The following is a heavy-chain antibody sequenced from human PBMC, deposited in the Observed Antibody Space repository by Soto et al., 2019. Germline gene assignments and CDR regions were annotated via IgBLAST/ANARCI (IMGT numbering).Heavy chain of an antibody. Sequence: EVQLVESGGGLVKPGGSLRLSCEASGFTVSNAWMNWVRQAPGKGLEWVGRIKSKADGGTTDYTAPVRGRFTISRDDSKNTLYLQMNSLKTEDTAVYYCTCNGGYTYGSRPYYYGMDVWGQGTTVTVSS. V-gene: IGHV3-15*07. J-gene: IGHJ6*02. CDR3: TCNGGYTYGSRPYYYGMDV. CDR2: IKSKADGGTT. D-gene: IGHD5-18*01. CDR1: GFTVSNAW.